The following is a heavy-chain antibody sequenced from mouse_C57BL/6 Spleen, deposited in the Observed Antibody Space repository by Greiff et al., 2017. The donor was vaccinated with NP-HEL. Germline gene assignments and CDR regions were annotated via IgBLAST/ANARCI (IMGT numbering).Heavy chain of an antibody. Sequence: EVQRVESGGGLVQPKGSLKLSCAASGFSFNTYAMNWVRQAPGKGLEWVARIRSKSNNYATYYADSVKDRFTISRDDSESMLYLQMNNLKTEDTAMYYCVRHESEDGYYAFADWGQGTLVTVAA. D-gene: IGHD2-3*01. CDR1: GFSFNTYA. CDR3: VRHESEDGYYAFAD. J-gene: IGHJ3*01. V-gene: IGHV10-1*01. CDR2: IRSKSNNYAT.